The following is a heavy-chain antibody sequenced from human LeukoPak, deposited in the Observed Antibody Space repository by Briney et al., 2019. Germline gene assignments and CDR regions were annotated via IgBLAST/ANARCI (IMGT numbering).Heavy chain of an antibody. J-gene: IGHJ5*02. CDR2: INPNSGGT. CDR1: GYTFTGYY. Sequence: ASVKVSCKASGYTFTGYYMHWVRQAPGQGLEWMGWINPNSGGTNYAQKFQGRVTMTRDTSISTAYMELSRLRSDDTAVYYCARDHSSSSRWFDPWGQGTLVTVSS. D-gene: IGHD6-6*01. V-gene: IGHV1-2*02. CDR3: ARDHSSSSRWFDP.